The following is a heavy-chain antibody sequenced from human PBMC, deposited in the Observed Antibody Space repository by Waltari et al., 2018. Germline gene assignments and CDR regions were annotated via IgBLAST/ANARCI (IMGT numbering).Heavy chain of an antibody. CDR2: INTNTGNP. CDR1: GYTFTSYA. D-gene: IGHD2-15*01. CDR3: ARGGVCSGGSCLDY. V-gene: IGHV7-4-1*02. J-gene: IGHJ4*02. Sequence: QVQLVQSGSELKKPGASVKVSCQASGYTFTSYAMNWVRQAPGQGLEWMGCINTNTGNPTYAQGFTGRFVFSWDTSVSTAYLQISSLNAEDTAVYYCARGGVCSGGSCLDYWGQGTLVTVSS.